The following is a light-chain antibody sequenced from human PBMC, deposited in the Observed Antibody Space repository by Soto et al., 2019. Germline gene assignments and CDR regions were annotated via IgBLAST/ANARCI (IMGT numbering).Light chain of an antibody. Sequence: DVQRTQSPSSLSAFLGDRVTITCRASQGIAPYLAWFQQQPGKVPKLLIYATSTLQSGVPSRFSGSGSGTDFTLTINSLQPEDVGTYYCQKYNSAPLTFGGGTKVEIK. V-gene: IGKV1-27*01. CDR3: QKYNSAPLT. CDR1: QGIAPY. J-gene: IGKJ4*01. CDR2: ATS.